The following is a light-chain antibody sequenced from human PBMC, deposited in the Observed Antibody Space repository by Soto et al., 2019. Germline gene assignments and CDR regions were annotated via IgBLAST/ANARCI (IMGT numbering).Light chain of an antibody. CDR2: GAS. CDR1: QSISDT. CDR3: HPYNTRPPWT. J-gene: IGKJ1*01. V-gene: IGKV3-15*01. Sequence: IVMTPSLATLSLSPGGRAPLSCRASQSISDTLAWYQQKPGQAPRLLIYGASTRATGIPARFSGSGSETEFTLTISNLQSEDFAVYYCHPYNTRPPWTFGQGTKVDIK.